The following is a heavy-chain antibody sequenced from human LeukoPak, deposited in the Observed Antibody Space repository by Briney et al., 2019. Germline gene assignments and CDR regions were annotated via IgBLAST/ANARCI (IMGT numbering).Heavy chain of an antibody. Sequence: SETLSLTCAVYGGSFSGYYWSWIRQPPGKGLEWIGEINHSGSTNYNPSLKSRVTISVDTSKNQFSLKLSSVTAADTAVYYCARVSGYSYGGNDYWGQGTLVTVSS. D-gene: IGHD5-18*01. CDR1: GGSFSGYY. V-gene: IGHV4-34*01. CDR3: ARVSGYSYGGNDY. CDR2: INHSGST. J-gene: IGHJ4*02.